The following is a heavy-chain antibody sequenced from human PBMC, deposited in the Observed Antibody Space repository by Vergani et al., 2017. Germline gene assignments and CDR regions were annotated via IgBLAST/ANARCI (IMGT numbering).Heavy chain of an antibody. CDR2: VTDGGST. CDR3: ASLRLWFGEPNYFDY. Sequence: EVQLLESGGGLVQPGGSLRLSCAASGFSFSSSAMSWVRQAPGQGLQWVSAVTDGGSTHYADSVKGRFTISRDNSKNTLFLQMNSLRAEDTAVYYCASLRLWFGEPNYFDYWGQGTLVTVSS. CDR1: GFSFSSSA. D-gene: IGHD3-10*01. V-gene: IGHV3-23*01. J-gene: IGHJ4*02.